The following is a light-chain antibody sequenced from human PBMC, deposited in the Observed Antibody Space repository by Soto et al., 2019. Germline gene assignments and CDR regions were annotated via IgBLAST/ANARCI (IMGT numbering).Light chain of an antibody. V-gene: IGLV1-40*01. CDR2: GNS. J-gene: IGLJ1*01. CDR1: SSNIGEGHD. CDR3: QSYDGSLSYV. Sequence: QSVLTQPPSVSGAPGQRVTISCTGSSSNIGEGHDGHWYQQLPGTAPKLLIYGNSNRPSGVPDRFSGSKSGTSASLAIAGLQAEDEADYYWQSYDGSLSYVFGTGTKLTVL.